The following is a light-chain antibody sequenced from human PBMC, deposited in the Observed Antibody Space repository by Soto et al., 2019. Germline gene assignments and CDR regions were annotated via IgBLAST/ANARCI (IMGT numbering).Light chain of an antibody. CDR2: SNN. CDR3: AEWEDSQNGLV. CDR1: SSNIGSNT. Sequence: QSVLTQPPSASGTPGQRVTISCSGSSSNIGSNTVNWYQQLPGTAPKLLIYSNNQRPSGVPDRFSGSKSGTSASLAISGLQSEDEDDYSCAEWEDSQNGLVFGGGTKLTVL. J-gene: IGLJ2*01. V-gene: IGLV1-44*01.